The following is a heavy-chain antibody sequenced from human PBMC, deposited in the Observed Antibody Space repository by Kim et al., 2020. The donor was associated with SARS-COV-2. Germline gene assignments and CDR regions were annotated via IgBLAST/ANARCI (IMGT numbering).Heavy chain of an antibody. D-gene: IGHD2-15*01. J-gene: IGHJ4*02. CDR3: VGGWVSGHEPFQY. V-gene: IGHV3-33*01. Sequence: YYADSGTGRFHISRDNSKNILYLQMNSLRAEDTAMYYCVGGWVSGHEPFQYWGQGALVTVSS.